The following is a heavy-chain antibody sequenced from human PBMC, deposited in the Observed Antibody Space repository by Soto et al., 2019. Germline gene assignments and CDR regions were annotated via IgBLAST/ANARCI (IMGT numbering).Heavy chain of an antibody. Sequence: EVQVVESGGGSVQPGGSLRLSCAASGFTFSVYYMHWIRHVPGKGLFWVCRIKTDGSSADYADSVKGRFTISRDNAKNTLSLLMNSLTVEDTAVYYCARGLYGDSVGYDHWGQGALVTVSS. J-gene: IGHJ4*02. CDR1: GFTFSVYY. CDR3: ARGLYGDSVGYDH. V-gene: IGHV3-74*01. CDR2: IKTDGSSA. D-gene: IGHD4-17*01.